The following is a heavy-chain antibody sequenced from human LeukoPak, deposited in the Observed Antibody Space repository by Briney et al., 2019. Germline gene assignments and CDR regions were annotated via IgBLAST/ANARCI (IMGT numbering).Heavy chain of an antibody. CDR2: INPNSGGT. Sequence: ASVKVSCEASGYTFTGYYMHWVRQAPGQGLEWMGWINPNSGGTNYAQKFQGRVTMTRDTSISTAYMELSRLRSDDTAVYYCARSPARDFWSGSHNWFDPWGQGTLVTVSS. J-gene: IGHJ5*02. D-gene: IGHD3-3*01. V-gene: IGHV1-2*02. CDR1: GYTFTGYY. CDR3: ARSPARDFWSGSHNWFDP.